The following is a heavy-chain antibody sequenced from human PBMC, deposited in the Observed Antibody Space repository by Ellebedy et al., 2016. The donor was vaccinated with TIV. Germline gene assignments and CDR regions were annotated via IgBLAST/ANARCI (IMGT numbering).Heavy chain of an antibody. Sequence: AASVKVSCKASGYTFTSYYMHWVRQAPGQGLEWMGIINPSGGSKSYAQKFQGRVTMTRDTSTSTVYMELSSLRSEDTAVYYCARDKSVWFGELSTYYYYGMDVWGQGTTVTVSS. D-gene: IGHD3-10*01. J-gene: IGHJ6*02. CDR2: INPSGGSK. CDR3: ARDKSVWFGELSTYYYYGMDV. CDR1: GYTFTSYY. V-gene: IGHV1-46*01.